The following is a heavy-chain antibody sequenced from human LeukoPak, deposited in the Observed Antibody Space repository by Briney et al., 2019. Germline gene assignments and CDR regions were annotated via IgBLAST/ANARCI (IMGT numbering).Heavy chain of an antibody. Sequence: GASLKISCKGSGSSFTSYWISWVRQMPGKGLEWMGRIDPSDSYTNYSPSFQGHVTISADKSISTAYLQWSSLKASDTAMYYCARYDTIFGATDYWGQGTLVTVSS. CDR1: GSSFTSYW. D-gene: IGHD3-3*01. CDR3: ARYDTIFGATDY. V-gene: IGHV5-10-1*01. CDR2: IDPSDSYT. J-gene: IGHJ4*02.